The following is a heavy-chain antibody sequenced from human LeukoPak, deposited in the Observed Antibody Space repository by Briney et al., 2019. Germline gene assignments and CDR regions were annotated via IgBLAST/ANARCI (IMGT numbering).Heavy chain of an antibody. J-gene: IGHJ4*02. V-gene: IGHV1-2*02. CDR2: INPNSGVT. Sequence: GASVKVSCKASGYTFTGYYIHWVRQAPGQGLEWMGWINPNSGVTNYAQKFQGRVTLTRDTPISTAYMEVGRLTSDDTAVYYCARAHMTTVTLGDYWGQGTLVTVSS. CDR3: ARAHMTTVTLGDY. CDR1: GYTFTGYY. D-gene: IGHD4-11*01.